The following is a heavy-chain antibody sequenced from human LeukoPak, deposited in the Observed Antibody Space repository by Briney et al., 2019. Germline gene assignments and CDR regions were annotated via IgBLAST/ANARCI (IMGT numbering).Heavy chain of an antibody. CDR1: GGSFSGYY. CDR2: INHSGST. Sequence: PSETLSLTCAVYGGSFSGYYWSWIRQPPGKGLEWIGEINHSGSTNYNPSLKSRVAISVDTSKNQFSLKLSSVTAADTAVYYCARRVGYCSGGSCYSYNWFDPWGQGTLVTVSS. CDR3: ARRVGYCSGGSCYSYNWFDP. D-gene: IGHD2-15*01. J-gene: IGHJ5*02. V-gene: IGHV4-34*01.